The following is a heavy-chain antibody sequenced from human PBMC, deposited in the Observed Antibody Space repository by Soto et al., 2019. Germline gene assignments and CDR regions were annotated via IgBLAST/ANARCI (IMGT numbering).Heavy chain of an antibody. CDR3: AKDRSGSYDY. CDR2: ISYDGSNK. V-gene: IGHV3-30*04. Sequence: GGSLRLSCADSGFTFSSYAMHWVRQAPGKGLEWVAVISYDGSNKYYADSVKGRFTISRDNSKNTLYLQMNSLRAEDTAVYYCAKDRSGSYDYWGQGTLVPVSS. CDR1: GFTFSSYA. D-gene: IGHD3-10*01. J-gene: IGHJ4*02.